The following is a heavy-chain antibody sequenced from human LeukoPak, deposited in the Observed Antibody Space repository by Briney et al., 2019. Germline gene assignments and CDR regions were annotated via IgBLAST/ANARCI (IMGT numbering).Heavy chain of an antibody. D-gene: IGHD1-26*01. J-gene: IGHJ4*02. CDR2: IRLDGSDK. Sequence: PGGSLRLSCAASGFTFSSYGMHWVRQAPGKGLEWVAFIRLDGSDKYYADSVKGRFTISRGSSKNTLYLEMNSLRAEDTAVYYCAKDPPRGSGSYFDYWGQGTLVTVSS. V-gene: IGHV3-30*02. CDR1: GFTFSSYG. CDR3: AKDPPRGSGSYFDY.